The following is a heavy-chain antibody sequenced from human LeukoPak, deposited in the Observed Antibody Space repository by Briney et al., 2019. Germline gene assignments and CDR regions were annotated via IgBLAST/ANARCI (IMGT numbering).Heavy chain of an antibody. D-gene: IGHD3-10*01. CDR2: IYYNGHT. Sequence: SETLSLTCTVSGGSIATYYWSWIRQPPGKGLEWIGYIYYNGHTDYNPSLKSRVTISVHTSKNQFSLKLSSVTAADTAVYYCARDGYGGVDYWGQGTLVTVSS. CDR3: ARDGYGGVDY. CDR1: GGSIATYY. V-gene: IGHV4-59*01. J-gene: IGHJ4*02.